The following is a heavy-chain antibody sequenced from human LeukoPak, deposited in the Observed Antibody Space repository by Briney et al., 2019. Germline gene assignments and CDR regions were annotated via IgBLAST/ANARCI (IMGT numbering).Heavy chain of an antibody. V-gene: IGHV1-2*02. Sequence: ASVTVSCKASGYTFTGYYMHWVRQAPGQGLEWMGWINPNSGGTNYVQKFQGRVTMTRDTSISTAYMELSRLRSDDTAVYYCARGYSSIAVASVDYWGQGTLVTVSS. D-gene: IGHD6-19*01. CDR3: ARGYSSIAVASVDY. CDR2: INPNSGGT. J-gene: IGHJ4*02. CDR1: GYTFTGYY.